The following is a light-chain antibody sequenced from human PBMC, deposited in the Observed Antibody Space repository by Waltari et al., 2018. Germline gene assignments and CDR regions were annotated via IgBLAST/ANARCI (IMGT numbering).Light chain of an antibody. Sequence: QSALTQPASASGSPGQSITISCTGTSSDVGAYDFVSWYRQHPGQTPKLLIYDVTKRPGGSSDRFSGSKSGNTASVTISGLQAEDEAVFCCSSFTAIQTVLFGGGTKVSVL. CDR2: DVT. CDR3: SSFTAIQTVL. V-gene: IGLV2-14*03. CDR1: SSDVGAYDF. J-gene: IGLJ2*01.